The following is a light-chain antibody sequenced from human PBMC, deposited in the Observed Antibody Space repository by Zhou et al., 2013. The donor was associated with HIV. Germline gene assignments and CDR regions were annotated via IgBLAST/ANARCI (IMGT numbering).Light chain of an antibody. J-gene: IGKJ1*01. Sequence: DIQMTQSPSSVSASVGDRVTITCRASQSISSYLNWYQQKPGKAPKLLIYGASSLQSGVPSRFSGSGSVTDFTLTISSLQPEDFATYYCQQSYINPLTFGQGTKVEI. CDR3: QQSYINPLT. V-gene: IGKV1-39*01. CDR1: QSISSY. CDR2: GAS.